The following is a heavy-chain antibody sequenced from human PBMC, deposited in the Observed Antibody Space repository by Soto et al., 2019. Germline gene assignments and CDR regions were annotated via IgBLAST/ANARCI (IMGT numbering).Heavy chain of an antibody. D-gene: IGHD3-16*01. Sequence: VGSLRLSCAGSGFTFSRNAMSWVRQAPGKGLEWVSGTTGNSALTYYADSVKGRFTTSRDNSKKTLYLQMNTLSADDTAVYYCAKNRDYDYDAFDVWGQGTVVTVSS. CDR1: GFTFSRNA. J-gene: IGHJ3*01. CDR3: AKNRDYDYDAFDV. V-gene: IGHV3-23*01. CDR2: TTGNSALT.